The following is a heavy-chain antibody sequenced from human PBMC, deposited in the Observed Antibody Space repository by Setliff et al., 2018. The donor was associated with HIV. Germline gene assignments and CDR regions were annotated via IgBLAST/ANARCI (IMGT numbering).Heavy chain of an antibody. CDR3: ARHDITLVRGLV. Sequence: GGSLRLSCSTSGFIFNNFWMHWVRQAPGKGLVWVSCISGSGTTTKYADFVKGRFTISRDNAKSTLYLQMNSLRVEDTAVYYCARHDITLVRGLVWGQGTTVTVSS. D-gene: IGHD3-10*01. CDR1: GFIFNNFW. J-gene: IGHJ6*02. CDR2: ISGSGTTT. V-gene: IGHV3-74*01.